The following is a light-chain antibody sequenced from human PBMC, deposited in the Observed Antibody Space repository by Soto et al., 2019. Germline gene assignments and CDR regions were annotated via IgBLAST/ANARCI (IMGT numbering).Light chain of an antibody. V-gene: IGLV1-44*01. CDR1: SSNIGSHT. Sequence: QSVLTQPPSASGTPGQTIAISCSGGSSNIGSHTVNWYQQLLGTAPRLLIYSNTQRPSGVPDRFSGSKSGTSASLAISGRQYEYEGDYYCAAWDDSLTGVVFGGGTKLTVL. CDR3: AAWDDSLTGVV. CDR2: SNT. J-gene: IGLJ2*01.